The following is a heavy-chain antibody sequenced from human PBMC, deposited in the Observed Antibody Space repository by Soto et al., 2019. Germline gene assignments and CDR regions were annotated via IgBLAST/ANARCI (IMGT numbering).Heavy chain of an antibody. V-gene: IGHV4-4*07. CDR2: IYTSGST. D-gene: IGHD3-22*01. Sequence: TETLSLTCTVSGGSISSYYWSWIRQPAGKGLEWIGRIYTSGSTNYNPSLKSRVTMSVDTSKNQFSLKLSSVTAADTAVYYCARDLEAYYYDSSGFNWFDPWGQGTLVTVSS. J-gene: IGHJ5*02. CDR3: ARDLEAYYYDSSGFNWFDP. CDR1: GGSISSYY.